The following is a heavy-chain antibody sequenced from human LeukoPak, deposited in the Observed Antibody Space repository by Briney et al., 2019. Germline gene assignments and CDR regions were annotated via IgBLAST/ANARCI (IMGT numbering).Heavy chain of an antibody. CDR2: IVYSGSA. V-gene: IGHV4-59*12. CDR1: GVSINTYY. D-gene: IGHD4-17*01. J-gene: IGHJ4*02. Sequence: SETLSLTCTVSGVSINTYYWSWIRQPPGKGLEWIGHIVYSGSANYNPSLKSRVSMSVDRSSNQFSLKLSSVTAADTAVYYCARIDFGDSIDYWGQGTLVTVSS. CDR3: ARIDFGDSIDY.